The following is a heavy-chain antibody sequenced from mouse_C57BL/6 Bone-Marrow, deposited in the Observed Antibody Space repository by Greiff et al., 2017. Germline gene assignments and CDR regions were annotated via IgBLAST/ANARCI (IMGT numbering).Heavy chain of an antibody. J-gene: IGHJ4*01. CDR2: IDPENGDT. CDR1: GFNIKDDY. Sequence: VQLQQSGAELVRPGASVKLSCTASGFNIKDDYMHWVKQRPEQGLEWIGWIDPENGDTEYASKFQGKATITADTSSNTAYLQLSSRTSEDTAVYYCTTDDYDIRYAMDYWGQGTSVTVSS. V-gene: IGHV14-4*01. CDR3: TTDDYDIRYAMDY. D-gene: IGHD2-4*01.